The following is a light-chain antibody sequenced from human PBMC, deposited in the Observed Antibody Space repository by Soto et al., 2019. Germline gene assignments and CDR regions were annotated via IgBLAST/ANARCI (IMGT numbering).Light chain of an antibody. Sequence: QSALTQPASVSGSPGQSITISCTGSSSDVGSYNLVSWYQHHPGKAPKVLIYEGSKRPSGVSTRISGSKSGNTASLTISGLQPEDEAYYYCCSYAGYSTFVVFGGGTKVTVL. J-gene: IGLJ2*01. V-gene: IGLV2-23*03. CDR1: SSDVGSYNL. CDR2: EGS. CDR3: CSYAGYSTFVV.